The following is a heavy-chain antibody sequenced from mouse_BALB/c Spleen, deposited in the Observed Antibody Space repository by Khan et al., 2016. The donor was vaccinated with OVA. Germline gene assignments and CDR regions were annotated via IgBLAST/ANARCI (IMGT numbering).Heavy chain of an antibody. CDR2: INPSTGYN. Sequence: QVQLQQSGAELAKPGASVMMSCKASGYTFSTHWIHWVKQRPGQGLEWIGYINPSTGYNEYNQKFKDKATLTADKSSTIAYMQLSSLTSEDSAVYFCSPSGHYGGNYYCAMDYWGQGTSVTVSS. CDR3: SPSGHYGGNYYCAMDY. CDR1: GYTFSTHW. V-gene: IGHV1-7*01. D-gene: IGHD1-1*01. J-gene: IGHJ4*01.